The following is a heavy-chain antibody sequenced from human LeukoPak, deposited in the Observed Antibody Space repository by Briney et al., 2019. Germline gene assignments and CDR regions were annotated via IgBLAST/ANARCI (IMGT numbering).Heavy chain of an antibody. CDR1: GYTLTELS. Sequence: SVKVPCKVSGYTLTELSMHWVRQAPGKGLEWMGGFDPEDGETIYAQKFQGRVTMAEDTSTDTAYMELSSLRSEDTAVYYCATIIVVPAAPFDYWGQGTLVTVSS. CDR2: FDPEDGET. D-gene: IGHD2-2*01. J-gene: IGHJ4*02. V-gene: IGHV1-24*01. CDR3: ATIIVVPAAPFDY.